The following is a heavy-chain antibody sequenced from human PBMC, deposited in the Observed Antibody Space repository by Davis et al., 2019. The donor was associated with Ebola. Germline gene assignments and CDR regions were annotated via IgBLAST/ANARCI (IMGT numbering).Heavy chain of an antibody. CDR2: IRTSNGET. J-gene: IGHJ5*02. V-gene: IGHV1-18*01. D-gene: IGHD2-15*01. Sequence: ASVKVSCKASGYTFSDYGISWVRQAPGQGLEWMGWIRTSNGETKLAQNLQGRVTMTTDRSTSIVYMDLRSLTSDDTAVYYCARDWDCTGGSCRNCFDPWGQGTQVIVSA. CDR3: ARDWDCTGGSCRNCFDP. CDR1: GYTFSDYG.